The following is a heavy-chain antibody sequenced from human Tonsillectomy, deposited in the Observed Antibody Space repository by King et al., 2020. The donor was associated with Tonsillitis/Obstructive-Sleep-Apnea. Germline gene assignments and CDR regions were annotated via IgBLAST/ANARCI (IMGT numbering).Heavy chain of an antibody. CDR2: FSYSGST. V-gene: IGHV4-59*08. Sequence: VQLQESGPALVKPSETLSLTCTVSGGSISSYYWSWIRQPPGKGLEWIGYFSYSGSTNYNPSLKSRVTISVDTSKNQFSLKLRSVTAADTAVYYCSGLPPPSLHTVGFYFDYWGQGTLVTVSS. D-gene: IGHD1-26*01. CDR3: SGLPPPSLHTVGFYFDY. J-gene: IGHJ4*02. CDR1: GGSISSYY.